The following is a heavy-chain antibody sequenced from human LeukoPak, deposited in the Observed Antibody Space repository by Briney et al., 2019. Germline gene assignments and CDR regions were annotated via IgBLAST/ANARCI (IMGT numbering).Heavy chain of an antibody. V-gene: IGHV3-23*01. CDR1: GFTFGNCA. D-gene: IGHD3-22*01. J-gene: IGHJ5*02. CDR3: ANAGRKYYDTSNWFDP. CDR2: ISASGGST. Sequence: GGSLRLSCAASGFTFGNCAMHWVRQTPGKGLEWVSAISASGGSTYYADSVKGRFTISRDNSKNTLYLQMPSLRAEDTAVYYCANAGRKYYDTSNWFDPWGQGTLVTVSS.